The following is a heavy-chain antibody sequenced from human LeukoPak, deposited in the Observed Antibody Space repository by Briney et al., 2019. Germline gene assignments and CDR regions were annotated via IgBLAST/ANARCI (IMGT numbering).Heavy chain of an antibody. CDR1: GGSFSGYY. J-gene: IGHJ3*01. CDR2: IYYSGST. CDR3: ARVPILHTAFDF. D-gene: IGHD3-3*01. V-gene: IGHV4-31*11. Sequence: SETLSLTCAVYGGSFSGYYWSWIRQHPGKGLEWIGYIYYSGSTYYNPSLKSRVTISVDTSKNQFSLKLSSVTAADTAVYYCARVPILHTAFDFWGQGTMVTVSS.